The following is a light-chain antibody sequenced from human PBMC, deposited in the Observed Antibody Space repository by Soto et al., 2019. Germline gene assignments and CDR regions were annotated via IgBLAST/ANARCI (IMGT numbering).Light chain of an antibody. CDR1: QFMSVW. J-gene: IGKJ3*01. Sequence: DIQMTQSPSTLSASVRDRVTITCRASQFMSVWLAWYQQKPGTAPKLLIYKASSLESGVPTRFSGSGSGTEFTLTISSLQPDDSATYYCQQYNSFPLTFGPGTKVDIK. CDR3: QQYNSFPLT. CDR2: KAS. V-gene: IGKV1-5*03.